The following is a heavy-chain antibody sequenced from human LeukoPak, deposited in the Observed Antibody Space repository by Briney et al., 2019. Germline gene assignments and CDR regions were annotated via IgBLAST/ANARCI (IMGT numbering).Heavy chain of an antibody. D-gene: IGHD3-10*01. CDR2: ISSSSSYI. Sequence: GGSLRLSCAASGFTFSSYSMNWVRQAPGKGLKWVSSISSSSSYIYYADSVKGRFTISRDNAKNSLYLQMNSLRAEDTAVYYCARDLVKGPDAFDIWGQGTMVTVSS. V-gene: IGHV3-21*01. CDR3: ARDLVKGPDAFDI. CDR1: GFTFSSYS. J-gene: IGHJ3*02.